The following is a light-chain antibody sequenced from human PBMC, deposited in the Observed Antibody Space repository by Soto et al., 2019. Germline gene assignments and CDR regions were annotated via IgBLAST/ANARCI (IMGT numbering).Light chain of an antibody. CDR2: EVR. CDR1: SSDIGGYDY. J-gene: IGLJ1*01. V-gene: IGLV2-14*01. CDR3: CSYTRTSNHYF. Sequence: QSSMTQPASVSGSPGQSITISCTGTSSDIGGYDYVSWYQQLPGKAPKLMIYEVRYRPSGVSNRFSGSKSGNTASLTISGLQAEDEAVYYCCSYTRTSNHYFFGSGTKVTVL.